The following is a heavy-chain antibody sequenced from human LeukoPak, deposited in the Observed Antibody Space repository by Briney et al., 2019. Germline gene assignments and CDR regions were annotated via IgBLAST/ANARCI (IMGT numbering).Heavy chain of an antibody. CDR2: IFYSGST. CDR3: AKSNGYGLVDI. CDR1: GGSISSYY. V-gene: IGHV4-39*07. J-gene: IGHJ3*02. Sequence: SETLSLTCIVSGGSISSYYWGWIRQPPGKGLEWIGNIFYSGSTYYSPSLRSRVTISLDTSRNQFSLKLNSVTAADTAVYYRAKSNGYGLVDIWGQGTMVTVSS. D-gene: IGHD3-10*01.